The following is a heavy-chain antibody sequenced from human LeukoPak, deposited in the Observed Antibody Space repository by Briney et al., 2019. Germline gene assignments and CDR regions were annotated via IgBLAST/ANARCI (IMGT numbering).Heavy chain of an antibody. CDR1: AGSISSGSYY. CDR2: IYASGST. J-gene: IGHJ4*02. D-gene: IGHD3-22*01. CDR3: AREDSSGYYQTFDY. Sequence: SETLSLTCTVSAGSISSGSYYWSWLRQPAGKGLEWIGRIYASGSTNYNPSLKNRLTISIDTSKNQFSLKLSSVTAADTAVYYCAREDSSGYYQTFDYWGQGTLVAVSS. V-gene: IGHV4-61*02.